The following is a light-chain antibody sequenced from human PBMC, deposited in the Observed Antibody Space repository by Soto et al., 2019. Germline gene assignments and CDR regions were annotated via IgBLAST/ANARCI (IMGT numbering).Light chain of an antibody. CDR2: RAS. Sequence: DTPMTQSPSTLSASVGDRITITCRASQGIDDWLAWYQQKPGKAPNLLIYRASHLESGVPSRFRGSGFGTEFTLTISRLQPDDSGTYYCQEYNSYFGGGTKVEI. CDR3: QEYNSY. CDR1: QGIDDW. J-gene: IGKJ4*01. V-gene: IGKV1-5*03.